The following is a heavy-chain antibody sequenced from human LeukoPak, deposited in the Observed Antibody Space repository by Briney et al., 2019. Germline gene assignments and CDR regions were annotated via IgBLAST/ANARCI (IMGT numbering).Heavy chain of an antibody. CDR3: ARVIPSAGSYYYYMDV. CDR2: IYTSGST. Sequence: SETLSLTCTVSGGSISSYYWSWIRQPAGKGLEWIGRIYTSGSTNYNPSLKSRVTISVDTSKNQFSLKLSSVTAADTAVYYCARVIPSAGSYYYYMDVWGKGTTVTISS. J-gene: IGHJ6*03. V-gene: IGHV4-4*07. CDR1: GGSISSYY. D-gene: IGHD6-19*01.